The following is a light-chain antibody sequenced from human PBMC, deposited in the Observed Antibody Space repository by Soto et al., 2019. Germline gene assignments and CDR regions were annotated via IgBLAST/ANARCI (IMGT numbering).Light chain of an antibody. CDR1: QIISTN. CDR3: QHYGSSPFT. Sequence: VMTQSPSPLSVSPGERATLSCRAIQIISTNLAWYHQKPGQAPRLLIYGASTMATGIPARFSGSGSGTDLTLTISRVEPEDFAVYYCQHYGSSPFTFGPGTKVDIK. V-gene: IGKV3-15*01. J-gene: IGKJ3*01. CDR2: GAS.